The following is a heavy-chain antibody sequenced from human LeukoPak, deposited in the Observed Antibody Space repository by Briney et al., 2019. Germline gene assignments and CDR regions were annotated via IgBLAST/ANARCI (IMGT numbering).Heavy chain of an antibody. D-gene: IGHD1-26*01. CDR2: IYYGGST. Sequence: SETLSLTCTVSGGSISSYYWSWIRQPPGKGLEWIGYIYYGGSTSYNLSLKSRVTISVDTSKNQLSLKLSSVTAADTAVYYCARYHRGSYYFDYWGQGTLVTVSS. J-gene: IGHJ4*02. V-gene: IGHV4-59*01. CDR3: ARYHRGSYYFDY. CDR1: GGSISSYY.